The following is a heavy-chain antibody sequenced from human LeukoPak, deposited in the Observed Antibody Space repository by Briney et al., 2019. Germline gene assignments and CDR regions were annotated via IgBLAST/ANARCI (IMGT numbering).Heavy chain of an antibody. Sequence: SETLSLTCTVSGGSISSGDYYWSWIRQPPGKGLEWIGYIYYSGSTYYNPSLKSRVTISVDTSKNQFSLRLSSVTAADTAVYYCARRHCSRTSCPFDYWGQGTLVTVSS. CDR3: ARRHCSRTSCPFDY. CDR1: GGSISSGDYY. V-gene: IGHV4-30-4*08. J-gene: IGHJ4*02. D-gene: IGHD2-2*01. CDR2: IYYSGST.